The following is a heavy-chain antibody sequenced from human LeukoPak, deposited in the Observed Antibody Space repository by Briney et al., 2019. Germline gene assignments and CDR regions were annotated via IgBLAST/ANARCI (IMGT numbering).Heavy chain of an antibody. Sequence: GGSLRLSCAVSGFIFSSYEMKWVRQAPGKGLEWVSYISSSGSTIYYADSVRGRFTISRDNDKNSLYLQMNRLRTEGTVVYYWAGGVPGDYWGQGTLVTVSS. V-gene: IGHV3-48*03. CDR2: ISSSGSTI. D-gene: IGHD1-1*01. CDR3: AGGVPGDY. CDR1: GFIFSSYE. J-gene: IGHJ4*02.